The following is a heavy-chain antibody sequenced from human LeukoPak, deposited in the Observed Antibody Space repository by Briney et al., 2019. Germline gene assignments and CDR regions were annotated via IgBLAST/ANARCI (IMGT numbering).Heavy chain of an antibody. CDR1: GFNVSSNE. V-gene: IGHV3-38-3*01. Sequence: GGSLRLSCVASGFNVSSNEMSWVRQAPGKGLECVSSISGGKTYFADSRKGRFTISRDNSKNTLYLQMNSLRAEDTAVYYCAKVDLGQLDYWGQGTQVTVSS. D-gene: IGHD3-16*01. CDR3: AKVDLGQLDY. J-gene: IGHJ4*02. CDR2: ISGGKT.